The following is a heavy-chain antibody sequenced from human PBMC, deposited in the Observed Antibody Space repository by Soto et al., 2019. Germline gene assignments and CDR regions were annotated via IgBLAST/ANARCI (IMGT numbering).Heavy chain of an antibody. D-gene: IGHD2-15*01. J-gene: IGHJ6*02. CDR1: GGSISSGGYY. V-gene: IGHV4-31*03. CDR2: IYYSGST. Sequence: SETLSLTCTVSGGSISSGGYYWSWIRQHPGKGLEWIGYIYYSGSTYYNPSLKSRVTISVDTSRNQFSLKLSSVTAADTAVYYCARDSVVAAGYYYYAMDVWGQRTTVTVSS. CDR3: ARDSVVAAGYYYYAMDV.